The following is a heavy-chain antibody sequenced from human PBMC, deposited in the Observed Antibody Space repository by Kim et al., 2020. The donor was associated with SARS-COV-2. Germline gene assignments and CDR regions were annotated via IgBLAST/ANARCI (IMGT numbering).Heavy chain of an antibody. CDR3: ARHVLRSLEWLNWFDP. D-gene: IGHD3-3*01. J-gene: IGHJ5*02. Sequence: SETLSRTCTVSGGSISSSSYYWGWIRQPPGKGLEWIGSIYYSGSTYYNPSLKSRVTLSVDTSKNQFSLKLSSVTAADTAVYYCARHVLRSLEWLNWFDP. V-gene: IGHV4-39*01. CDR2: IYYSGST. CDR1: GGSISSSSYY.